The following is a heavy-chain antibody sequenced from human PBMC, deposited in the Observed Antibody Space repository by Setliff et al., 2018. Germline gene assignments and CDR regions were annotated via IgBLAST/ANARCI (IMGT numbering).Heavy chain of an antibody. CDR3: AREGVDTRSSTDYRYYMDV. Sequence: ASVKVSCKASGGTFRSYGISWVRQAPGQGLEWMGGTIPSFGSTNYAQKFQDRVTIITDESTSTAYMELSSLRTEDTAVYYCAREGVDTRSSTDYRYYMDVWGKGTTVTGSS. J-gene: IGHJ6*03. V-gene: IGHV1-69*05. D-gene: IGHD5-18*01. CDR2: TIPSFGST. CDR1: GGTFRSYG.